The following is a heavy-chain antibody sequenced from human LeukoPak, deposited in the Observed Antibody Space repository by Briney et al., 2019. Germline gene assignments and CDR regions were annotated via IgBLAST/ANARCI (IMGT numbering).Heavy chain of an antibody. D-gene: IGHD3-10*01. Sequence: PGGSLRLSCVASGFTFSTYWMSWVRQTPGKRLEWVANIKPDGSEKYYVDSVKGRFTISRDNAKNSLYLQVNSLRAEDTAVYYCVRDSGGCPEWGQGTLVTVSS. CDR2: IKPDGSEK. CDR1: GFTFSTYW. V-gene: IGHV3-7*03. CDR3: VRDSGGCPE. J-gene: IGHJ4*02.